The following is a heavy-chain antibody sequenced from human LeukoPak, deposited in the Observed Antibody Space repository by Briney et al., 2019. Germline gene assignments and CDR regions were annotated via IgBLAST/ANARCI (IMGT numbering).Heavy chain of an antibody. CDR1: GVSISTRNYY. CDR3: ARSTLARFGDNSGAFDI. D-gene: IGHD3-10*01. V-gene: IGHV4-39*07. J-gene: IGHJ3*02. Sequence: PSETLSLTCTVSGVSISTRNYYWGWIRQPPGKGLEWIGNIFYSGSTYYSPSFKSRVTISLDTSRNQFSLKVSSVTAADTAVYYCARSTLARFGDNSGAFDIWGQGTMVTVSS. CDR2: IFYSGST.